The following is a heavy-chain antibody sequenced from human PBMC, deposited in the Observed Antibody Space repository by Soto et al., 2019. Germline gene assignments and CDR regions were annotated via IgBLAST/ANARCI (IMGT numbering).Heavy chain of an antibody. D-gene: IGHD2-8*01. CDR1: VSSSSSPTG. Sequence: PETQSLTCRVSVSSSSSPTGWNWARNFPGKGLEWIGEIFHPGSVNYNPSLTSRVTLSLDKSKNQFSLKLTSVTAADTAVYFCAREQICNVVKCSNWFDPWGQGTVVTDSS. CDR2: IFHPGSV. J-gene: IGHJ5*02. CDR3: AREQICNVVKCSNWFDP. V-gene: IGHV4-4*01.